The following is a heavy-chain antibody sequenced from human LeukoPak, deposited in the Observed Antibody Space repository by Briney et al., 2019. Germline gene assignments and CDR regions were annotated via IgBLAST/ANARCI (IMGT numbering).Heavy chain of an antibody. Sequence: GGSLRLSCAVSGFTFSSYEMNWVRQAPGKGLEWVSYISSSGRTIYYADSVKGRFTISRDTAKNSLYLQMDSLRVEDTAVYYCARRAIAEGFDYWGQGTLATVSS. CDR3: ARRAIAEGFDY. V-gene: IGHV3-48*03. D-gene: IGHD6-13*01. CDR1: GFTFSSYE. J-gene: IGHJ4*02. CDR2: ISSSGRTI.